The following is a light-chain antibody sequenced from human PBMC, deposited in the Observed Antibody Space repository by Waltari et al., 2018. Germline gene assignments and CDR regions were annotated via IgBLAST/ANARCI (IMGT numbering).Light chain of an antibody. J-gene: IGKJ2*01. CDR1: QSIATN. CDR3: QHYNNWPPYT. CDR2: GAS. Sequence: ETVMTQSPATLSLAPGESAPPSCRASQSIATNAAWYQQRPGQAPSLLLFGASTRATGVPARFSGSGSGTEFTLTISSLQSEDFAVYYCQHYNNWPPYTFGQGTRLEMK. V-gene: IGKV3-15*01.